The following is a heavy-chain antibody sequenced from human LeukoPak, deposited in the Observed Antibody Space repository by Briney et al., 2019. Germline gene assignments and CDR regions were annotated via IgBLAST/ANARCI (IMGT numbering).Heavy chain of an antibody. CDR2: ISGSSSYI. V-gene: IGHV3-21*01. D-gene: IGHD6-19*01. CDR1: GFTFSNYA. CDR3: ARDRIAVAATETSFDY. J-gene: IGHJ4*02. Sequence: GGSLRLSCAASGFTFSNYAMIWVRQAQGKGLEWVSSISGSSSYIYYADSVKGRFTISRGNAKNSLYLEMNSLRAEDTAVYYCARDRIAVAATETSFDYWGQGTLVTVSS.